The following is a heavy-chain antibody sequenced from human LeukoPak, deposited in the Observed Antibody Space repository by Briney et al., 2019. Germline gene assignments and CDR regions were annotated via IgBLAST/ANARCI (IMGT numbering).Heavy chain of an antibody. CDR3: ARSDLGEAFDY. D-gene: IGHD3-10*01. V-gene: IGHV3-30*04. CDR2: ISYDGSNK. Sequence: GGSLRLSGAASGFTFSSYAMHWVRQAPGKGLEWVAVISYDGSNKYYADSVKGRFTISRDNSKNTLYLQMNSLRAEDTAVYYCARSDLGEAFDYWGQGTLVTVSS. CDR1: GFTFSSYA. J-gene: IGHJ4*02.